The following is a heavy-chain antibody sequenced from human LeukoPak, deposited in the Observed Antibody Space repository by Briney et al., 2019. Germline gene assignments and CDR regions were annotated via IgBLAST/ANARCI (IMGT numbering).Heavy chain of an antibody. Sequence: GGSLRLSCAASGFTFSSYGMHWVRQAPGKGLEWVAVISYDGSNKYYADPVKGRFTISRDNSKNTLYLQMNSLRAEDTAVYYCAKSRGLATITNWGQGTLVTVSS. V-gene: IGHV3-30*18. CDR3: AKSRGLATITN. CDR2: ISYDGSNK. D-gene: IGHD5-24*01. CDR1: GFTFSSYG. J-gene: IGHJ4*02.